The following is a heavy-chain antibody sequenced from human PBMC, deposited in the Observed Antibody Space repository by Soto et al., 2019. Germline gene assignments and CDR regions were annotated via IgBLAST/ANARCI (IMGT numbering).Heavy chain of an antibody. CDR1: GFTFSNAW. J-gene: IGHJ6*02. V-gene: IGHV3-15*07. CDR2: IKSKTDGGTT. D-gene: IGHD3-22*01. CDR3: TTEVSSSGSGGMDV. Sequence: EVQLVESGGGLVKPGGSLRLSCAASGFTFSNAWMNWVRQAPGKGLEWVGRIKSKTDGGTTDYAAPVKGRFTISRDDSKNTLYLQMNSLKTEDIAVYYCTTEVSSSGSGGMDVWGQGTTVTVSS.